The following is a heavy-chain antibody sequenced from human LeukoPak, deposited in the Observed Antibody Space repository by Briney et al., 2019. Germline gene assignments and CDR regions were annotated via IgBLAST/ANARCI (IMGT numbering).Heavy chain of an antibody. D-gene: IGHD3-3*01. CDR3: AKVSYDFWSGYYSAIFDY. Sequence: GGSLRLSCAASGFTFSSYGMHWVRQAPGKGLEWVAFIRYDGSNKYYADSVKGRFTISRDNSKNTLYLQMNSLRAEDTAVYYCAKVSYDFWSGYYSAIFDYWGQGTLVTVSS. CDR2: IRYDGSNK. V-gene: IGHV3-30*02. J-gene: IGHJ4*02. CDR1: GFTFSSYG.